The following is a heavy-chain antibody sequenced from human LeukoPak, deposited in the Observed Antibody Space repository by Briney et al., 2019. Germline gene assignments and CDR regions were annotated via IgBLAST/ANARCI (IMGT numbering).Heavy chain of an antibody. CDR1: GGTFSSYA. CDR3: ARDESYYDILTGFNSQTAWFDP. V-gene: IGHV1-69*06. D-gene: IGHD3-9*01. CDR2: IIPIFGTA. J-gene: IGHJ5*02. Sequence: ASVKVSCKASGGTFSSYAISWVRQAPGQGLEWMGGIIPIFGTANYAQKFQGRVTITADKSTSTAYMELSSLRSEDTAMYYCARDESYYDILTGFNSQTAWFDPWGQGTLVTVSS.